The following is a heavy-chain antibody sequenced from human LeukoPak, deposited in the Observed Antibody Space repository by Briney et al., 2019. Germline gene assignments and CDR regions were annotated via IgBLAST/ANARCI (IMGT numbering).Heavy chain of an antibody. CDR1: GITFNTYT. J-gene: IGHJ4*02. D-gene: IGHD7-27*01. CDR3: ANPWGSGNY. V-gene: IGHV3-30*02. CDR2: IRYDGSNK. Sequence: GGSLRLSCAASGITFNTYTMNWVRQAPGKGLEWVAFIRYDGSNKYYADSVKGRFTISRDNSKNTLYLQMNSLRAEDTAVYYCANPWGSGNYWGQGTLVTVSS.